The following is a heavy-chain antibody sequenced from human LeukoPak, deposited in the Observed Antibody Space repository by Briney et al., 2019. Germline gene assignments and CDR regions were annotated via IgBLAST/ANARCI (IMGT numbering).Heavy chain of an antibody. V-gene: IGHV3-23*01. CDR1: GFTFSSYA. J-gene: IGHJ4*02. Sequence: GGSLRLSCAASGFTFSSYAMSWVRQAPGKGLEWVSAISGSGGSTYYADSVKGRFTISRDNSKNTLYLQMNSLRAEDTAVYYCAKDPDPYGDYRVGLNWGQGTLVTVSS. CDR3: AKDPDPYGDYRVGLN. D-gene: IGHD4-17*01. CDR2: ISGSGGST.